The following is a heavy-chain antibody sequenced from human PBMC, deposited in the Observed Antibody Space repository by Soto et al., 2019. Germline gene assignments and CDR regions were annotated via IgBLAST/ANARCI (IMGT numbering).Heavy chain of an antibody. Sequence: GGSLRLSCAASGFSFISYAMSWVRQAPGKGLEWVSTISGSDGKTFYADSVKGRFSIPRDTSKNMLYLQMNNLRGDDTAVYYCVRWSYLDDWGQGTRVTVSS. D-gene: IGHD3-10*01. CDR3: VRWSYLDD. V-gene: IGHV3-23*01. CDR2: ISGSDGKT. CDR1: GFSFISYA. J-gene: IGHJ4*02.